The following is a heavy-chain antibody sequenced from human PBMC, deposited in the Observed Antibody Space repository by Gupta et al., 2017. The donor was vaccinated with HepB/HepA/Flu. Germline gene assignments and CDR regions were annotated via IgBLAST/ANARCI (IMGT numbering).Heavy chain of an antibody. Sequence: EVQRLESGGGLVQPGGSLRLSCAPSGFPFSTYALSGFRQAPGKGLEWVSAVSSNGRYTYYADSVKGRFIVSRDNSKNTVFLQLNSLRADDTAMYYCARSITGSGKYYFDYWGQGTLVTVSS. CDR2: VSSNGRYT. CDR3: ARSITGSGKYYFDY. J-gene: IGHJ4*02. V-gene: IGHV3-23*01. CDR1: GFPFSTYA. D-gene: IGHD1-20*01.